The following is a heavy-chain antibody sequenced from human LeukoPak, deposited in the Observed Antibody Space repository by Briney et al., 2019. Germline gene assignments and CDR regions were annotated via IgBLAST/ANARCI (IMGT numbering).Heavy chain of an antibody. Sequence: SETLSLTCAVYGGSFSGYYWSWIRQPPGKGLEWIGEINHSGSTNYNPSLKSRVTISVDTSKNQFSLKLSSVTAADTAVYYCARIDLGMQGIAAAGRDDYWGQGTLVTVSS. CDR3: ARIDLGMQGIAAAGRDDY. J-gene: IGHJ4*02. CDR1: GGSFSGYY. CDR2: INHSGST. V-gene: IGHV4-34*01. D-gene: IGHD6-13*01.